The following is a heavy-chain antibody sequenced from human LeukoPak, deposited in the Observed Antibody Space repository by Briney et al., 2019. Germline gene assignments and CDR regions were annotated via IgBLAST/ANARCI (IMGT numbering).Heavy chain of an antibody. Sequence: PSETLSLTCAVYGGSLSGYYWSWIRQPPGKGLEWIGEINHSGSTNYNPSLKSRVTISVDTSKNQFSLKLSSVTAADTAVYYCARGGTYYDFWSGKKLDYWGQGTLVTVSS. V-gene: IGHV4-34*01. CDR3: ARGGTYYDFWSGKKLDY. J-gene: IGHJ4*02. CDR2: INHSGST. CDR1: GGSLSGYY. D-gene: IGHD3-3*01.